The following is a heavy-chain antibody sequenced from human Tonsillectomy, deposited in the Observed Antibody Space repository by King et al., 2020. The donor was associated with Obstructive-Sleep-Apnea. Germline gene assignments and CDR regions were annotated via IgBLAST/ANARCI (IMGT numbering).Heavy chain of an antibody. CDR3: ARSIAVASSPHLFDY. D-gene: IGHD6-19*01. V-gene: IGHV3-30*04. CDR1: GFTFSTYA. CDR2: ISYDGSNK. Sequence: VQLVESGGGVVQPGRSLRLSCAASGFTFSTYALHWVRQAPGKGLEWVAVISYDGSNKYYADSVKGRFTISRDNSKNTLFLQMNSLRAEDTAVYYCARSIAVASSPHLFDYWGQGTLVTVSS. J-gene: IGHJ4*02.